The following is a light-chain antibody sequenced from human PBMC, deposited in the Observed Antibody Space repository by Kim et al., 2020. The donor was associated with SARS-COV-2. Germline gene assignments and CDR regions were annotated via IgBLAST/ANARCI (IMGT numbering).Light chain of an antibody. V-gene: IGLV10-54*04. CDR2: RSN. J-gene: IGLJ3*02. CDR3: SSWDRSLAAWV. Sequence: ETAPLTCSGNSDNVGNEGASWLQQHQGHPPKLLSYRSNNRPSGISARFSASRSGIAASLTITGLQPEDDADYYCSSWDRSLAAWVFGGGTQLTVL. CDR1: SDNVGNEG.